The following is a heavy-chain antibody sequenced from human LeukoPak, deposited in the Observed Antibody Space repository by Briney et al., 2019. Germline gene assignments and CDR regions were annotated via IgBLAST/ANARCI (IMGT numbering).Heavy chain of an antibody. CDR2: INWNGDTT. CDR1: GFTFYYYG. J-gene: IGHJ4*02. D-gene: IGHD3-22*01. V-gene: IGHV3-20*04. Sequence: GGSLRLSCSASGFTFYYYGMSWLRQAPGKGLEWVSGINWNGDTTGYADSVKGRFTISRDSAKNSLYLQMNSLRAEDTALYYCASGDSRFGYWGQGTLVTVSS. CDR3: ASGDSRFGY.